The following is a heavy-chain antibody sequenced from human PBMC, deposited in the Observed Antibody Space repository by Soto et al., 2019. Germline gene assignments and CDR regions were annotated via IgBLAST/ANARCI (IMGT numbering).Heavy chain of an antibody. Sequence: ASESMSLTCTVAAGSISSYYWSWNRQPPGKGLEWIGYIYYSGSTNYNPSLKSRVTISVDTSKNQSSLKLSSVTAADTAVYCCARGFSSSSLDYWGQGTLVTVSS. V-gene: IGHV4-59*01. CDR3: ARGFSSSSLDY. CDR1: AGSISSYY. D-gene: IGHD6-6*01. J-gene: IGHJ4*02. CDR2: IYYSGST.